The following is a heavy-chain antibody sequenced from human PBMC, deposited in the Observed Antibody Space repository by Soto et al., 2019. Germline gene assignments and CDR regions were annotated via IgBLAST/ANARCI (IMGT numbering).Heavy chain of an antibody. V-gene: IGHV3-13*01. CDR2: IGTAGDT. CDR1: GFTFSSYD. D-gene: IGHD3-9*01. Sequence: GGSLRLSCAASGFTFSSYDMHWVRQATGKGLEWVSAIGTAGDTYYPGSVKGRFTISRENAKNSLYLQMNSLRAEDTAVYYCARAYYDILTGYPSHFDYWGQGTLVTVSS. CDR3: ARAYYDILTGYPSHFDY. J-gene: IGHJ4*02.